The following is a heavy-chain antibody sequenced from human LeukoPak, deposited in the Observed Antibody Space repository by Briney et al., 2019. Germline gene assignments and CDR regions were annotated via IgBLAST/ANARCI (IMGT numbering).Heavy chain of an antibody. J-gene: IGHJ6*02. V-gene: IGHV3-21*01. D-gene: IGHD2-15*01. CDR2: ISSSSSYI. CDR3: ARDRPALGYCSGGSCHKNYYYGMDV. Sequence: GGSLRLSCAASGFTFSSYSMNWVRQAPGKGLEWVSSISSSSSYIYYADSVKGRFAISRDNAKNSLYQQMNSLRAEDTAVYYCARDRPALGYCSGGSCHKNYYYGMDVWGQGTTVTVSS. CDR1: GFTFSSYS.